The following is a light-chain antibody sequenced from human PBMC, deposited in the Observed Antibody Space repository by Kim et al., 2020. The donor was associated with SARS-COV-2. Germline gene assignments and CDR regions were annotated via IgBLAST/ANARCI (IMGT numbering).Light chain of an antibody. Sequence: QSVLTQPPSASGTPVQRVTISCSGSSSNIGSNYVYWYQQLPGTAPKLLIYRNNQRPSGVPDRFSGSKSGTSASLAISGLRSEDEADYYCAAWDDSLSVLYLFGTGTKVTVL. CDR1: SSNIGSNY. V-gene: IGLV1-47*01. CDR3: AAWDDSLSVLYL. J-gene: IGLJ1*01. CDR2: RNN.